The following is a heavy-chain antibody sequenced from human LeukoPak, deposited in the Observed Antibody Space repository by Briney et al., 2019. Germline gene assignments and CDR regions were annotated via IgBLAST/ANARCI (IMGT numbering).Heavy chain of an antibody. V-gene: IGHV4-59*01. Sequence: PSETLSLTCTVSGGSISSYYWSWIRQPPGKGLEWIGYIYYSGSTNYNPSLKSRVTISVDTSKYQFSLKLSSVTAADTAVYYCARGKLVEIAAAGPEADAFDIWGQGTMVTVSS. CDR3: ARGKLVEIAAAGPEADAFDI. J-gene: IGHJ3*02. CDR2: IYYSGST. D-gene: IGHD6-13*01. CDR1: GGSISSYY.